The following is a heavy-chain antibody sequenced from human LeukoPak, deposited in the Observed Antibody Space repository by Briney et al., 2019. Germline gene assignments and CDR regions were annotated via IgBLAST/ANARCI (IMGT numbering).Heavy chain of an antibody. J-gene: IGHJ4*02. CDR1: GYIFTDYY. CDR2: INPSGGST. D-gene: IGHD3-10*01. V-gene: IGHV1-46*01. Sequence: ASVKVSCKASGYIFTDYYMHWVRQAPGQGLEWMGIINPSGGSTSYAQKFQGRVTMTRDTSTSTVYMELSSLRSEDTAVYYCARGGMERGAPGYWGQGTLVTVSS. CDR3: ARGGMERGAPGY.